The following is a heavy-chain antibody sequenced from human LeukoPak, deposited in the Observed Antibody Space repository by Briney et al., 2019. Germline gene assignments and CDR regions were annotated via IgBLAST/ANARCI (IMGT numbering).Heavy chain of an antibody. J-gene: IGHJ4*02. D-gene: IGHD5-18*01. V-gene: IGHV4-34*01. CDR3: ARGEYTAMVEYYFDY. CDR2: INHSGST. CDR1: GGSFSGYY. Sequence: SETLSLTCAVYGGSFSGYYWSWIRQPPGKGLEWIGEINHSGSTNYNPSLKSRVTISVDTSKNQFSLQLNSVTPEDTAVYYCARGEYTAMVEYYFDYWGQGTLVTVSS.